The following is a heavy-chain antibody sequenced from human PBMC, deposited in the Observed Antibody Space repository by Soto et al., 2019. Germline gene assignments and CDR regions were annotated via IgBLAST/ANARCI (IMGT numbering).Heavy chain of an antibody. V-gene: IGHV3-74*01. CDR1: GFTFTDYW. CDR2: INTDGSTT. CDR3: ARVRNGDSYFDY. Sequence: EVQLVESGGGLVQPGGSLRLSCAASGFTFTDYWMHWVHQVPGTGLVWVSRINTDGSTTTYADSVQGRFTISRDNAKNTLYLQMNGLRPEDTAVYFCARVRNGDSYFDYWGQGTLVTISS. D-gene: IGHD4-17*01. J-gene: IGHJ4*02.